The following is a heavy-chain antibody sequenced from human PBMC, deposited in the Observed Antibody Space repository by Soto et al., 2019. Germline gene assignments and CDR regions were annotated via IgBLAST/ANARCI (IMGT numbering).Heavy chain of an antibody. Sequence: QVQLVQSGAEVKKPGASVMLSCKASGYTFTSYYMHWVRQAPGQGLEWMGIINPDGGSTRYAQKFQGGVTMTRDTSTSTVYMELTSLRSEDTAVYYCAKASRGGVIITTDSAQIEYWGQGTLVTVSP. CDR2: INPDGGST. D-gene: IGHD3-3*01. CDR3: AKASRGGVIITTDSAQIEY. V-gene: IGHV1-46*01. CDR1: GYTFTSYY. J-gene: IGHJ4*02.